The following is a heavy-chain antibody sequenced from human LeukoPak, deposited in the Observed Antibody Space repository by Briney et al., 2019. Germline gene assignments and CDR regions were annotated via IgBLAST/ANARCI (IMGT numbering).Heavy chain of an antibody. V-gene: IGHV5-51*01. J-gene: IGHJ4*02. D-gene: IGHD3-3*01. CDR3: ARQNDFRLDY. CDR2: IYPGDSDT. Sequence: PGESLKISCKGSGYTFSSYWIGWVRQMPGKGLEWMGIIYPGDSDTRYSPSLQGQVTISVDTSIGTAYLEWSSLKASDTAIYYCARQNDFRLDYWGQGTLVTVSS. CDR1: GYTFSSYW.